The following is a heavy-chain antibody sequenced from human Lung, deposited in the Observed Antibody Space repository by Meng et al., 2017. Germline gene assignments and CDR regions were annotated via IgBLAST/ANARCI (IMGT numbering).Heavy chain of an antibody. V-gene: IGHV1-2*02. J-gene: IGHJ4*02. CDR2: INPKSGDT. CDR1: GYTFTTYG. D-gene: IGHD6-25*01. CDR3: ARDEDISAAGKLFGDY. Sequence: VQSGAEVKKPGASVKVSCKASGYTFTTYGISWVRQAPGQGLEWMGWINPKSGDTHYAQKFQARVTMTGDTSISTAYMELSGLRSDDTAMYYCARDEDISAAGKLFGDYWGQGTLVTVSS.